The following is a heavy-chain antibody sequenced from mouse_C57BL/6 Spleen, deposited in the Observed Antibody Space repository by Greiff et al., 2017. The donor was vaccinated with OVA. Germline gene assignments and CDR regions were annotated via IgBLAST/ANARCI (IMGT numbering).Heavy chain of an antibody. J-gene: IGHJ2*01. CDR1: GYTFTSYW. V-gene: IGHV1-55*01. D-gene: IGHD3-2*02. Sequence: QVQLQQPGAELVKPGASVKMSCKASGYTFTSYWITWVKQRPGQGLEWIGDIYPGSGSTNYNEKFKSKATLTVDTSSSTAYMQLSSLTSEDSAVYYCARPKDSSGYLDYWGQGTTLTVSS. CDR3: ARPKDSSGYLDY. CDR2: IYPGSGST.